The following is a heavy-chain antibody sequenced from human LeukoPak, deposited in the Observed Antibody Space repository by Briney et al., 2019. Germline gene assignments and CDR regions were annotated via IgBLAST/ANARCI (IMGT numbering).Heavy chain of an antibody. CDR2: IYPGDSDI. CDR3: ARRGTVAGNPYFGY. V-gene: IGHV5-51*01. CDR1: GYSFTSYW. D-gene: IGHD6-19*01. J-gene: IGHJ4*02. Sequence: MLGESLKISCKGSGYSFTSYWIGWVRQMPGKGLEWMGIIYPGDSDIRYSPSFQGQVTISADKSISTAYLQWSSPKASDSAMYYCARRGTVAGNPYFGYWGQGTLVTVSS.